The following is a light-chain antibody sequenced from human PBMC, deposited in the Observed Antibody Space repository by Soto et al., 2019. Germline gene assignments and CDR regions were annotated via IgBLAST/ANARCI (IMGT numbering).Light chain of an antibody. CDR1: QSVSGN. CDR2: GAS. Sequence: EIVMTQSPATLSVSPGERATLSCRASQSVSGNLAWYQQKPGQAPRLIIYGASTRATGIPARFSGSGSGTEFPITISSLQSEDFAVYYCQQYNNWPPTFGQGTKVEIK. J-gene: IGKJ1*01. CDR3: QQYNNWPPT. V-gene: IGKV3D-15*01.